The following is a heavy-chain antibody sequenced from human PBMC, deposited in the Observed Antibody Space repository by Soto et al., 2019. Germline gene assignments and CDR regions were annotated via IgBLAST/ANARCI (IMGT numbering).Heavy chain of an antibody. CDR3: GRAPKVSGSSQTRPDF. CDR1: SGSFSGYY. D-gene: IGHD6-6*01. CDR2: ISQSGNT. J-gene: IGHJ4*02. Sequence: SETLSLTCSIYSGSFSGYYWSWIRQPPGKGLEWIGEISQSGNTNYSPSLKSRVSISIDTSKKQFSLNLASVSAADTAVYYCGRAPKVSGSSQTRPDFWGQGTLVTVSS. V-gene: IGHV4-34*01.